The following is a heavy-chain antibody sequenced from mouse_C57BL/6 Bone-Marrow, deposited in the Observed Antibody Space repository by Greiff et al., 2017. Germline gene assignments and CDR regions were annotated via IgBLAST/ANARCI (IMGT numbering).Heavy chain of an antibody. D-gene: IGHD2-5*01. Sequence: QVQLQQPGAELVKPGASVKLSCKASGYTFTSYWMHWVKQRPGQGLEWIGMIHPNSGSTNYNEKFKSKATLTVDKSSSTAYMQLSSLTSEDSAVYYCAYSNYKFAYWGQGTLVTVSA. CDR2: IHPNSGST. V-gene: IGHV1-64*01. J-gene: IGHJ3*01. CDR3: AYSNYKFAY. CDR1: GYTFTSYW.